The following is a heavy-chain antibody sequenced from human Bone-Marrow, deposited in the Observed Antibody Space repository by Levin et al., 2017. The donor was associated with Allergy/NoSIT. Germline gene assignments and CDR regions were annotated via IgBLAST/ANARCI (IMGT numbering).Heavy chain of an antibody. J-gene: IGHJ6*02. Sequence: GGSLRLSCAASGFTFSSYWMSWVRQAPGKGLEWVANIKQDGSEKYYVDSVKGRFTISRDNAKNSLYLQMNSLRAEDTAVYYCGGSCYGENYGMDVWGQGTTVTVSS. D-gene: IGHD2-15*01. V-gene: IGHV3-7*01. CDR1: GFTFSSYW. CDR3: GGSCYGENYGMDV. CDR2: IKQDGSEK.